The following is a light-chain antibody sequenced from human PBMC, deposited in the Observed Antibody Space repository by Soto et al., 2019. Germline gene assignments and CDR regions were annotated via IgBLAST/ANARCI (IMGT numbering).Light chain of an antibody. J-gene: IGLJ1*01. Sequence: QSVLTQPRSVSGSLGQSVTISCTGTSSDVGRYNYVSWYQQHPGKVRKLMIYDVNKRPSGVPARLSGSKSGITASLTISGLQAEDEADYYCCSYAGSKGDVFGTGTKVTVL. CDR3: CSYAGSKGDV. CDR1: SSDVGRYNY. CDR2: DVN. V-gene: IGLV2-11*01.